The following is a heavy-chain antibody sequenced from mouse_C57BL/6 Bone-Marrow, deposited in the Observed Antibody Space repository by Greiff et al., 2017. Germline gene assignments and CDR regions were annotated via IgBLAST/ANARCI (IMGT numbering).Heavy chain of an antibody. CDR1: GYTFTSYW. J-gene: IGHJ2*01. CDR3: ARGTTVEGYVDY. CDR2: IYPGSGSN. V-gene: IGHV1-55*01. D-gene: IGHD1-1*01. Sequence: VQLQQPGAELVKPGASVKMSCKASGYTFTSYWITWVKQRPGQGLEWFGDIYPGSGSNNSNEKFKSKATLTVDPSTSTAYMQLSGLTAEDSAVYYCARGTTVEGYVDYWGQGTTLTVSS.